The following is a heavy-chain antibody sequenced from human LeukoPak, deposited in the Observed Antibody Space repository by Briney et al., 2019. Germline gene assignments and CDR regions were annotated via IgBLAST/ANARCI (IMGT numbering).Heavy chain of an antibody. Sequence: SVKVSCKASGGTFSSYAISWVRQAPGQGLEWMGGIIPIFGTANYAQKFQGRVTITTDESTSTAYMELSSLRSEDTAVYYCARDDYYDGSAYSGYWGQGTLVTVSS. CDR3: ARDDYYDGSAYSGY. D-gene: IGHD3-22*01. CDR2: IIPIFGTA. V-gene: IGHV1-69*05. J-gene: IGHJ4*02. CDR1: GGTFSSYA.